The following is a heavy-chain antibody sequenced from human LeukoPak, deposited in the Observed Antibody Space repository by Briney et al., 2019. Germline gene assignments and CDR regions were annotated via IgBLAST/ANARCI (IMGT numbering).Heavy chain of an antibody. V-gene: IGHV3-23*01. CDR1: EFTFSNYA. CDR3: AKGLLYCSSTSCYTGSDAFDI. J-gene: IGHJ3*02. CDR2: INGSGGRT. Sequence: GGCLRLSCAASEFTFSNYAMSWVRQAPGKGLEWVSAINGSGGRTYYADSVKGRFTISRDNSKNTLYLQMNSLRAEDTAVYYCAKGLLYCSSTSCYTGSDAFDIWGQGTMVTVSS. D-gene: IGHD2-2*02.